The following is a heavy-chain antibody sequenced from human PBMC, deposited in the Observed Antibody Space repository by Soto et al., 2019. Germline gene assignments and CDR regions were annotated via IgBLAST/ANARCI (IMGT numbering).Heavy chain of an antibody. V-gene: IGHV3-21*06. J-gene: IGHJ6*02. D-gene: IGHD3-10*01. Sequence: GGSLRLSCADSGFSFSSYTMNWVRQAPGKGLEWVSSISSSSDYIYYADSVKGRFTISRDNAKNSLYLQMNSLTAEDTAVYYCARDQMVRGEFYFYYGMDVWGLGTTVTVS. CDR1: GFSFSSYT. CDR3: ARDQMVRGEFYFYYGMDV. CDR2: ISSSSDYI.